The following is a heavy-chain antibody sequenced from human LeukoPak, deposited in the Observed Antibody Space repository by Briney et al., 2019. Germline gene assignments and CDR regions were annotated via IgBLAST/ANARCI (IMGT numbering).Heavy chain of an antibody. V-gene: IGHV3-7*01. D-gene: IGHD3-3*01. CDR2: IKQDGSEK. J-gene: IGHJ4*02. Sequence: LEWVANIKQDGSEKNYVDSVKGRFTISRDNAKNSLYLQMNSLRVDDTAVYYCARGHRAWSYWGQGTLVTVSS. CDR3: ARGHRAWSY.